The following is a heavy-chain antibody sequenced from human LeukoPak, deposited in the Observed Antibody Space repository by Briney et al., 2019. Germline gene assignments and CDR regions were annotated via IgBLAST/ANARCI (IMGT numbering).Heavy chain of an antibody. J-gene: IGHJ6*02. CDR2: IYYSGST. D-gene: IGHD4-11*01. V-gene: IGHV4-59*08. Sequence: PSETLSLTCTVSGGSISSYYWSWIRQPPGKGLEWIGYIYYSGSTKYTPSLKSRVTISADTSKNQFSLKLSSVTAADTTVYYCARSYSYYYYYYGMDVWGQGATVTVSS. CDR1: GGSISSYY. CDR3: ARSYSYYYYYYGMDV.